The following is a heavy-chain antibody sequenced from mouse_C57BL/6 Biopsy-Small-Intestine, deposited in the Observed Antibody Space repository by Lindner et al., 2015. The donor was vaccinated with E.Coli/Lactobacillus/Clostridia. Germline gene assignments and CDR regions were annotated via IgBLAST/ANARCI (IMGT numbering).Heavy chain of an antibody. CDR3: ARGSNLLWYFDV. Sequence: VQLQESGPELVKPGASVKMSCKASGYTFTTYPIEWTKQNHGKSLEWIGNFHPFNNDTNYNEKFKGKATLTVEKSSNTVYLELSRLTSGDSAVYFCARGSNLLWYFDVWGTGTTVTVSS. D-gene: IGHD2-10*01. CDR1: GYTFTTYP. CDR2: FHPFNNDT. J-gene: IGHJ1*03. V-gene: IGHV1-47*01.